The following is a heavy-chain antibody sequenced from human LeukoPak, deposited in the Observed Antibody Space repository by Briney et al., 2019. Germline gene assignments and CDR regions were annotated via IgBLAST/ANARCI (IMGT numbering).Heavy chain of an antibody. Sequence: PSETLSLTCTVSGGSISSYYWSWIRQPPGKGLEWIGYIYYSGSTNYNPSLKSRVTISVDTSKNQFSLKLSSVTAADTAVYYCARQYYYGSGYMDVWGKGTTVTVSS. J-gene: IGHJ6*03. V-gene: IGHV4-59*01. CDR1: GGSISSYY. CDR3: ARQYYYGSGYMDV. CDR2: IYYSGST. D-gene: IGHD3-10*01.